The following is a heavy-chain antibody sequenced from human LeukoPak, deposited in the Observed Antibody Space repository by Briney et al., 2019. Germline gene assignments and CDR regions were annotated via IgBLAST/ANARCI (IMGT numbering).Heavy chain of an antibody. Sequence: GGSLTLSCAASGFTFNNCAMRWVRQAPGKGLEWVTCISVGSDYIVYADSVKGPFTISRDNTKNSLYLQMNSLRIAGTAVCYCARDPGGVRYAFDIWGQGTMVTVSS. D-gene: IGHD3-10*01. CDR1: GFTFNNCA. CDR2: ISVGSDYI. V-gene: IGHV3-9*01. J-gene: IGHJ3*02. CDR3: ARDPGGVRYAFDI.